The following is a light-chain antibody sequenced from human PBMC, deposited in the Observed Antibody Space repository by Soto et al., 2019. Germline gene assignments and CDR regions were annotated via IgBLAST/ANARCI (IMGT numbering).Light chain of an antibody. CDR1: SSDVGGYNH. CDR2: EVS. CDR3: SSSTSSFNWV. Sequence: QSALTQPASVSGSPGQSITISCTGTSSDVGGYNHVSWYQQHPGEAPKLMIYEVSDRPSGVSNRFSGSKSGITASLTISGLHAEDEADYYCSSSTSSFNWVVGGGTKLTVL. V-gene: IGLV2-14*01. J-gene: IGLJ3*02.